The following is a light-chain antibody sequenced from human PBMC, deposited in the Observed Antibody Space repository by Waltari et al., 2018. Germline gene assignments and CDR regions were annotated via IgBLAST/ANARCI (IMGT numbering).Light chain of an antibody. CDR1: ENVNNY. J-gene: IGKJ3*01. Sequence: DIQMTQSPSSLSASVGDRVTITCRASENVNNYLNWYQQKPGKAPKLLIYKASTLQSGVPSRFSGSGSGTDYTLTISSLQSEDVATYYCQHGYGTPFTFGPGTKLDIK. V-gene: IGKV1-39*01. CDR2: KAS. CDR3: QHGYGTPFT.